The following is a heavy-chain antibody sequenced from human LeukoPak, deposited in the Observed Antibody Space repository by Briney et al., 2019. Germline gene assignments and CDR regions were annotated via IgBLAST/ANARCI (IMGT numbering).Heavy chain of an antibody. D-gene: IGHD4/OR15-4a*01. V-gene: IGHV1-69*05. Sequence: SVKVSCKASGYTFTSYGISWVRQAPGQGLEWMGGIIPIFGTANYAQKFQGRVTITTDESTSTAYMELSSLRSEDTAVYYCAREDLTTAYYYYMDVWGKGTTVTVSS. CDR3: AREDLTTAYYYYMDV. J-gene: IGHJ6*03. CDR2: IIPIFGTA. CDR1: GYTFTSYG.